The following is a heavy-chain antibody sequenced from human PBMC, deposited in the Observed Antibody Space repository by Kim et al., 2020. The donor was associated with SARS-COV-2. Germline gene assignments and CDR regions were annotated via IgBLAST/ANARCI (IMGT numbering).Heavy chain of an antibody. CDR3: AKGTRYFDY. CDR2: ISYDGSNK. D-gene: IGHD4-17*01. J-gene: IGHJ4*02. V-gene: IGHV3-30*18. CDR1: GFTFSSYG. Sequence: GGSLRLSCAASGFTFSSYGMHWVRQAPGKGLEWVAVISYDGSNKYYADSVKGRFTISRDNSKNTLYLQMNSLRAEDTAVYYCAKGTRYFDYWGQGTLVTV.